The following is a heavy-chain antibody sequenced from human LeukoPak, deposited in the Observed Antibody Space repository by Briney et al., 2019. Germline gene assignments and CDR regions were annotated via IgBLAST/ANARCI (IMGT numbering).Heavy chain of an antibody. CDR2: ISGSGGST. J-gene: IGHJ5*02. CDR1: GFIFSSYA. Sequence: GGSLRLSCAASGFIFSSYAMSWVRQAPGKGLEWVSAISGSGGSTYYADSVKGRFTISRDNSKNTLYLQMTSLRAEDTAVYYCAKRRYLGVAVAGFDPWGQGTLVTVSS. D-gene: IGHD6-19*01. V-gene: IGHV3-23*01. CDR3: AKRRYLGVAVAGFDP.